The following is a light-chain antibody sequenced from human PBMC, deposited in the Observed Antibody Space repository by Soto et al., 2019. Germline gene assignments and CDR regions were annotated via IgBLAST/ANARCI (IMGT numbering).Light chain of an antibody. Sequence: SYELTQPPSVSVSPGQTATITCSGNKLGDKYACWYQHKAGQSPLLVIYQDTKRPSGIPERFSGSNSGNTATLTISGTQAMDEADYYCQAWDSSTNWVFGGGTKLTVL. CDR2: QDT. J-gene: IGLJ3*02. CDR3: QAWDSSTNWV. V-gene: IGLV3-1*01. CDR1: KLGDKY.